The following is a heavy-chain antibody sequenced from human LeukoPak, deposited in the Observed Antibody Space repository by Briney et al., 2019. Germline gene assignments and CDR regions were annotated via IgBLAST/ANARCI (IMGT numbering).Heavy chain of an antibody. D-gene: IGHD2-2*01. CDR3: AKDRRDIVVVPDAMLDD. CDR1: GFTFSSYG. Sequence: GGSLRLSCAGSGFTFSSYGMHWVRQAPGKGLEWVAFIRFDGSNKYYADSVKGRCTISRDNFKNTLYLQMNSLRAEDTAVYYCAKDRRDIVVVPDAMLDDWGQGTLVTVSS. J-gene: IGHJ4*02. CDR2: IRFDGSNK. V-gene: IGHV3-30*02.